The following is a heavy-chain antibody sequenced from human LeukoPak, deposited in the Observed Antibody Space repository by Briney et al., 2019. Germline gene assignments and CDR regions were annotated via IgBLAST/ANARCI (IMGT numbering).Heavy chain of an antibody. CDR3: ARHYSDSNAYFKY. CDR1: GGSISGYY. CDR2: IYYRGST. J-gene: IGHJ4*02. Sequence: SETLSLTCTVSGGSISGYYWSWIRQPPGKGLEWIGYIYYRGSTNYNPSLKSRVTISVDTSKNQFSLKLSSVTAADTAVYYCARHYSDSNAYFKYWGQGTLVTVSS. V-gene: IGHV4-59*01. D-gene: IGHD3-22*01.